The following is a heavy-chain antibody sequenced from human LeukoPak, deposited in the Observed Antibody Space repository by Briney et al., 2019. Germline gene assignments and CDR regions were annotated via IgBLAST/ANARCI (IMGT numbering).Heavy chain of an antibody. V-gene: IGHV3-48*04. J-gene: IGHJ2*01. CDR1: GLSVSSNN. CDR2: IRAGSGTI. CDR3: TRDLGLRRMI. Sequence: GGSLRLSCAASGLSVSSNNMHWVRQAPRGRPEWVAYIRAGSGTIFSADSLKGRFTISRDNARESLFLQMNSLRAEDTAVYYCTRDLGLRRMIWGRGTLVLVSS.